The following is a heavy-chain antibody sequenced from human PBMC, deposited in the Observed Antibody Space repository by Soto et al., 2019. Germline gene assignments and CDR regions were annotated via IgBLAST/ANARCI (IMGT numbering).Heavy chain of an antibody. Sequence: EASVKVSCKASGYTFTSYAMHWVRQAPGQRLEWMGWINAGNGNTKYSQKFQGRVTITRDTSASTAYMEVSSLRSEDTAVYYCARGASPLIDYWGQGTLVTSPQ. J-gene: IGHJ4*02. D-gene: IGHD1-26*01. V-gene: IGHV1-3*01. CDR2: INAGNGNT. CDR1: GYTFTSYA. CDR3: ARGASPLIDY.